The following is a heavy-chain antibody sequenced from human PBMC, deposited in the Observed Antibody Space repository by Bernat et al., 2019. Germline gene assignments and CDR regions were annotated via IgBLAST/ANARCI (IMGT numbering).Heavy chain of an antibody. CDR1: GFTFSSYA. V-gene: IGHV3-23*01. Sequence: EVQLLESGGDLIQPGGSLRLSCAASGFTFSSYAMSWVRQAPGKGLEGVSGIGRSGTNTYCADSVKGRFTISRDKSKNTVYLQMNSLRADDTAVYYCAKVLTGYYYYMDVWGKGTTVTVSS. CDR2: IGRSGTNT. CDR3: AKVLTGYYYYMDV. J-gene: IGHJ6*03.